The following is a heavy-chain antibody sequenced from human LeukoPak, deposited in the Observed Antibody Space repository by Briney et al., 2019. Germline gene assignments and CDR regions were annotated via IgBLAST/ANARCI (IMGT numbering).Heavy chain of an antibody. J-gene: IGHJ5*02. D-gene: IGHD2-15*01. Sequence: SETLSLTCTVSGYSISSGYYWGWIRQPPGKGLEWIGSIYHSGSTQYNPSLKSRVTISVDTSRNQFSLKLSSVTAADTAVYYCARCSGSSCYHWFDPWGQGTLVTVSS. CDR1: GYSISSGYY. V-gene: IGHV4-38-2*02. CDR2: IYHSGST. CDR3: ARCSGSSCYHWFDP.